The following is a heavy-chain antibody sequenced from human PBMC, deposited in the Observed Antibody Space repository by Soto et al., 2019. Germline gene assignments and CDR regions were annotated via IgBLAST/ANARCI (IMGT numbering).Heavy chain of an antibody. Sequence: GGSLRLSCAASGFTFSDYYMSWIRQAPGKGLEWVSYISSSSSYTNYADSVKGRFTISRDNAKNSLYLQMNSLRAEDTAVYYCARDSSHYYYGSGSYYWFDPWGQGTLVTVSS. J-gene: IGHJ5*02. CDR3: ARDSSHYYYGSGSYYWFDP. D-gene: IGHD3-10*01. V-gene: IGHV3-11*05. CDR1: GFTFSDYY. CDR2: ISSSSSYT.